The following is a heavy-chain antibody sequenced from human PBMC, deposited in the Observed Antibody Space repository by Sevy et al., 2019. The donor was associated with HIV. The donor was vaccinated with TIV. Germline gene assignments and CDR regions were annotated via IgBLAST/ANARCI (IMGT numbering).Heavy chain of an antibody. J-gene: IGHJ4*02. CDR2: IYPGDSDT. CDR1: GYNFTNYW. D-gene: IGHD1-1*01. Sequence: GESLKISCKSSGYNFTNYWVGWVRQMPGKGLEWMGIIYPGDSDTRYSPPFQGRVTISADKSISTTYLQWSSLTASDNAVYFCARHGTTATTMDYFDFWGQGTLVTVSS. CDR3: ARHGTTATTMDYFDF. V-gene: IGHV5-51*01.